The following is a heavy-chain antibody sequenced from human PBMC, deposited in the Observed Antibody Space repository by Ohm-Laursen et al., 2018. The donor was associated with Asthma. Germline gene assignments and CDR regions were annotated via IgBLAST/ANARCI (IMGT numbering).Heavy chain of an antibody. V-gene: IGHV4/OR15-8*01. CDR2: ISHSGAA. CDR3: ARSTGWYRLDL. CDR1: GGSINNYW. Sequence: SETLSLTWVLSGGSINNYWWSWVRQPPGKGLEWIGEISHSGAASFNPSLTSRVTISLDKSKTPFSLELTSVTAADTAVYYCARSTGWYRLDLWGQGTLVTVTS. D-gene: IGHD6-19*01. J-gene: IGHJ5*02.